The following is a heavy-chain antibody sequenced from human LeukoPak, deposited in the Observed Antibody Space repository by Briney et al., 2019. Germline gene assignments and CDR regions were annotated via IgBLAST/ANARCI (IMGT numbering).Heavy chain of an antibody. D-gene: IGHD1-26*01. CDR3: AQNQWEFPA. CDR1: GFTFSNYA. J-gene: IGHJ5*02. Sequence: PGGSLRLSCAASGFTFSNYAMSRVRQAPGKGLERVSGVSDSGRSAYYADSVQGRFIISRDNSKNTLYLQMNSLRVEDTAAYFCAQNQWEFPAWGQGTLVTVSS. V-gene: IGHV3-23*01. CDR2: VSDSGRSA.